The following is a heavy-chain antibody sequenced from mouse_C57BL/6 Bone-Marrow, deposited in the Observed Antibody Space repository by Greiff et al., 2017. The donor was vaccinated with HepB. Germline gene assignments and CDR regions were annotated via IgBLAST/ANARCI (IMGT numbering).Heavy chain of an antibody. CDR2: IHPSDSDT. Sequence: QVQLQQPGAELVKPGASVKVSCKASGYTFTSYWMHWVKQRPGQGLEWIGRIHPSDSDTNYNQKFKGKATLTVDKSSSPAYMQLSSLTSEDSAVYYCASPLITAVEGGFAYWGQGTLVTVSA. V-gene: IGHV1-74*01. CDR3: ASPLITAVEGGFAY. CDR1: GYTFTSYW. J-gene: IGHJ3*01. D-gene: IGHD1-1*01.